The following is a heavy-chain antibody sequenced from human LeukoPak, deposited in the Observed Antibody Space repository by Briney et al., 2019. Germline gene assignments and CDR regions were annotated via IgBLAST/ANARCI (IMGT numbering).Heavy chain of an antibody. V-gene: IGHV3-74*01. CDR3: ARDLAPANYGDLEPLDS. CDR2: ISIDGSST. D-gene: IGHD4-17*01. Sequence: GGSLRLSCAASGFTFSTYWMHWVRKPPAKGLVWLSLISIDGSSTNYADSVKGRFTISRDNAKNLLYLQMNSLRGEDTAVYYCARDLAPANYGDLEPLDSWGQGTLVTVSS. CDR1: GFTFSTYW. J-gene: IGHJ4*02.